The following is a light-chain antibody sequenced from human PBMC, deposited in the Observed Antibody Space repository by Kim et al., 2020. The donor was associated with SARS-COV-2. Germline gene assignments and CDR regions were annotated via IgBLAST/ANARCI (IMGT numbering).Light chain of an antibody. Sequence: GQSVTISCTGTSSDVGGYNYVSWYHQHPGKAPKLMIYEVNTRPSGVPDRFSGSKSGNTASLTISGLQAEDETDYYCCSYAGSYIWVFGGGTQLTVL. V-gene: IGLV2-11*01. CDR1: SSDVGGYNY. CDR2: EVN. CDR3: CSYAGSYIWV. J-gene: IGLJ3*02.